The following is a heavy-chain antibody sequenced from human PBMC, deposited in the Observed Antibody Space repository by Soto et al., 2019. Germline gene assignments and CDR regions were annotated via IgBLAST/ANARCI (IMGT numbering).Heavy chain of an antibody. D-gene: IGHD3-3*01. Sequence: GESLKISCKGSGYSFTSYWIGWVRQMPGKGLEWMGIIYPGDSDTRYSPSFQGQVTISADKSISTAYLQWSSLKASDTAMYYCARRPIRFLEWGGSDQDGMDVWGQGTTVTVSS. CDR3: ARRPIRFLEWGGSDQDGMDV. J-gene: IGHJ6*02. CDR1: GYSFTSYW. CDR2: IYPGDSDT. V-gene: IGHV5-51*01.